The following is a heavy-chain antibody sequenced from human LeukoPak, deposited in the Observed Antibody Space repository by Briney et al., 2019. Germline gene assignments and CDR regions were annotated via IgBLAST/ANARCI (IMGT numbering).Heavy chain of an antibody. Sequence: KSGESLRLSCAASGFTFSSYSMNWVRQAPGKGLEWVSSISSSSSYIYYADSVKGRFTISRDNAKNSLYLQMNSLRAEDTAVYYCARDPGGRIAAADYYYYGMDVWGQGTTVTVSS. CDR2: ISSSSSYI. V-gene: IGHV3-21*01. D-gene: IGHD6-13*01. CDR1: GFTFSSYS. J-gene: IGHJ6*02. CDR3: ARDPGGRIAAADYYYYGMDV.